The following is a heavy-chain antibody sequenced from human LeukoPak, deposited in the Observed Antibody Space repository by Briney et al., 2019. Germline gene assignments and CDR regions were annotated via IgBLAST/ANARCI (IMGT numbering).Heavy chain of an antibody. V-gene: IGHV1-69*05. J-gene: IGHJ4*02. Sequence: SVKVSCKASGGTFSSYAISWVRQAPGQGLEWMGRIIPIFGTANYAQKFQGRVTITTDESTSTAHMELSSLRSEDTAVYYCARGRSGSEPNWGQGTLVTVSS. CDR3: ARGRSGSEPN. CDR1: GGTFSSYA. CDR2: IIPIFGTA. D-gene: IGHD3-10*01.